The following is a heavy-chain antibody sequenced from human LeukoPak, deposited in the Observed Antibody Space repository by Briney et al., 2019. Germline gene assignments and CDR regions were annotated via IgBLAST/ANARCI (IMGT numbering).Heavy chain of an antibody. CDR3: TTNAYYYDSSGYYVYYFDY. CDR1: GFTFSNAW. D-gene: IGHD3-22*01. V-gene: IGHV3-15*01. J-gene: IGHJ4*02. Sequence: PGGSLRLSCAASGFTFSNAWMSWVRQAPGKGLEWVGRIKSKTDGGTTDYAAPVKGRFTISRDDSKNTLYLQMNSLKTEDTAVYYCTTNAYYYDSSGYYVYYFDYWGQGTLVPVSS. CDR2: IKSKTDGGTT.